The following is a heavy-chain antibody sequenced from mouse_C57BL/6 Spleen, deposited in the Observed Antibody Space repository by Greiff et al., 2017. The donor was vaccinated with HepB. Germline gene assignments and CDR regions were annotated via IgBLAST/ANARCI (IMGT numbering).Heavy chain of an antibody. CDR1: GFTFSSYA. Sequence: DVMLVESGGGLVKPGGSLKLSCAASGFTFSSYAMSWVRQTPEKRLEWVATISDGGSYTYYPDNVKGRFTISRDNAKNNLYLQMSHLKSEDTAMYYCARDQEGYFDYWGQGTTLTVSS. CDR2: ISDGGSYT. V-gene: IGHV5-4*01. CDR3: ARDQEGYFDY. J-gene: IGHJ2*01. D-gene: IGHD3-2*02.